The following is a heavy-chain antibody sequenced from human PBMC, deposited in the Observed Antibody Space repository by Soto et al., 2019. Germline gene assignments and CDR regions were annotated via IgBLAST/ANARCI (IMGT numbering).Heavy chain of an antibody. CDR3: ARGWFGPDV. CDR1: GFTLSGRS. Sequence: EVQLVESGGGLVQPGGSLRLSCAASGFTLSGRSMHWVRQAPGKGLVWVSGIDNAGTDSTYADSVKGRFTSSRDNAKKMLYLQMNILRVKDTAVYYCARGWFGPDVWGKGTTVTVSP. CDR2: IDNAGTDS. V-gene: IGHV3-74*01. D-gene: IGHD3-10*01. J-gene: IGHJ6*04.